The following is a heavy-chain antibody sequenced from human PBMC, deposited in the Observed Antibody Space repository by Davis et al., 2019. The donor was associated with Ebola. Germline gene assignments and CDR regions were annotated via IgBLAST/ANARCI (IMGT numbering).Heavy chain of an antibody. CDR2: ISGYSGNT. D-gene: IGHD2-21*02. V-gene: IGHV1-18*01. CDR1: GYTFSTYG. CDR3: ARGPAGDVVVTVPFDH. Sequence: ASVTVSCQPSGYTFSTYGLTWVRQAPGQGLEWMGWISGYSGNTNYAQKFQDRVTMTTDTSTTTVYMELRSLRSDDTALYYCARGPAGDVVVTVPFDHWGQGTLVTVSS. J-gene: IGHJ4*02.